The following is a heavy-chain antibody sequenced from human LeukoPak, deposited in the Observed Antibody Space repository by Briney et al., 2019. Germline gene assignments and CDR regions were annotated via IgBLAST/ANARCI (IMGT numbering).Heavy chain of an antibody. V-gene: IGHV3-11*01. J-gene: IGHJ4*02. D-gene: IGHD5-18*01. Sequence: GGSLRLSCAASGFTFSDYYMSWIRQAPGKGLEWVSYISNSGRTMYYADSVKGRFTISRDNAKNSLYLQMNSLRAEDTALYYCAKVPYSYGYLFDYWGQGTLVTVSS. CDR2: ISNSGRTM. CDR3: AKVPYSYGYLFDY. CDR1: GFTFSDYY.